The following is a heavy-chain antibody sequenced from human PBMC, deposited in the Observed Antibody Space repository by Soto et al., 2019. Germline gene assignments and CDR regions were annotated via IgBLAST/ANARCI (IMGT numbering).Heavy chain of an antibody. V-gene: IGHV4-59*08. CDR3: ANMRGPSFYDHSGYSDI. J-gene: IGHJ3*02. Sequence: PSETLSLTCTVSGGTISTYYWSWLRQPPGKGLEWIGFIYYSGNTKYNPSLKSRVTISVDTSKNQFSLKLSSVTAADTAVYYCANMRGPSFYDHSGYSDIWGQGPMVTVS. CDR1: GGTISTYY. CDR2: IYYSGNT. D-gene: IGHD3-22*01.